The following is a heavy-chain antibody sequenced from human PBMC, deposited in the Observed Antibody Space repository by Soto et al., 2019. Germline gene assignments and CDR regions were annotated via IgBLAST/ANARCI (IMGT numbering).Heavy chain of an antibody. V-gene: IGHV3-30-3*01. D-gene: IGHD4-17*01. CDR1: GFTFSSYA. CDR3: ARDPNGDYVGAFDS. CDR2: ISYDGSDK. J-gene: IGHJ4*02. Sequence: ALTLSCAAPGFTFSSYAMHSYRQAPGKGLEWVALISYDGSDKDYADSVKGRFTISRDNSRNTLFLQMNSLRAEDTAVYYCARDPNGDYVGAFDSWGQGSLVTVSS.